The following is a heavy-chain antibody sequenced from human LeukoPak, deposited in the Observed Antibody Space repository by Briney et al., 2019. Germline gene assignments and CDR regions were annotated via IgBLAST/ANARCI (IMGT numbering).Heavy chain of an antibody. D-gene: IGHD6-19*01. CDR2: INKDGSST. J-gene: IGHJ5*02. CDR1: GFTLSVYW. CDR3: VRGIEVAGTFSWFDP. Sequence: GGSLRLSCAASGFTLSVYWMHWVRQAPGKGLVWLSRINKDGSSTTYADSVKGRFTISRDDAKNTLYLQMNSLRAEDTAIYYCVRGIEVAGTFSWFDPWGQGTLVTVSS. V-gene: IGHV3-74*01.